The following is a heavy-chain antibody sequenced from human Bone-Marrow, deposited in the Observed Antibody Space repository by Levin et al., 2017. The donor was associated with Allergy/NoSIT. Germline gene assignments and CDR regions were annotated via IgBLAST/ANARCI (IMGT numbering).Heavy chain of an antibody. Sequence: LSLTCAASGFTVSSNYISWVRQAPGKGLEWVSIIYAGGKTYYADSVKGRFTISRDISNNTVYLQMNSLRAEDTAVYYCAKYCSGGSCHGISYYYFGMDVWGQGTTVTVSS. D-gene: IGHD2-15*01. J-gene: IGHJ6*02. CDR3: AKYCSGGSCHGISYYYFGMDV. V-gene: IGHV3-66*01. CDR1: GFTVSSNY. CDR2: IYAGGKT.